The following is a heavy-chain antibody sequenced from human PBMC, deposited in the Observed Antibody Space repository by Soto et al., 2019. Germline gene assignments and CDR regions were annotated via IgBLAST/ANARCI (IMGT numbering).Heavy chain of an antibody. D-gene: IGHD3-22*01. V-gene: IGHV4-59*01. CDR2: IYYSGST. Sequence: SETLSLTCTVSGGSISSYYWSWIRQPPGKGLEWIGYIYYSGSTNYNPSLKSRVTISVDTSKNQFSLKLSSVTAADTAVYYCARDPFYYDSSGYHYWGQGTLVTVSS. CDR1: GGSISSYY. CDR3: ARDPFYYDSSGYHY. J-gene: IGHJ4*02.